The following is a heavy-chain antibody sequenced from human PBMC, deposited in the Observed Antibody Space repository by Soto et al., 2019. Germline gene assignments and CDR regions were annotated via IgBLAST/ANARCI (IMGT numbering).Heavy chain of an antibody. J-gene: IGHJ6*02. V-gene: IGHV3-74*03. CDR2: ISYDGAET. Sequence: AGSLRLSCAASGFTFSGYWMHWVRQAPGKGLVWVSHISYDGAETTYADSVKGRFTISRDNPKSTLYLQMNSVRAEDTGVYYCARGSEAYYNYNGMDVWGQGTTVTVSS. CDR1: GFTFSGYW. CDR3: ARGSEAYYNYNGMDV.